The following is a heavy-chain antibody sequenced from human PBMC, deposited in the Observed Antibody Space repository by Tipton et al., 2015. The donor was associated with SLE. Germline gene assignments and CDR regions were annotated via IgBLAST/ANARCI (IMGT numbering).Heavy chain of an antibody. J-gene: IGHJ1*01. CDR2: IYYSGST. D-gene: IGHD3-10*01. V-gene: IGHV4-59*01. CDR1: GGSISSYY. Sequence: LRLSCTVSGGSISSYYWSWIRQPPGKGLEWIGYIYYSGSTNYNPSLKSRVTISVDTSKNQFSLKLSSVTAADTAVYYCARDRGRGYFQHWGHGTLVTVSS. CDR3: ARDRGRGYFQH.